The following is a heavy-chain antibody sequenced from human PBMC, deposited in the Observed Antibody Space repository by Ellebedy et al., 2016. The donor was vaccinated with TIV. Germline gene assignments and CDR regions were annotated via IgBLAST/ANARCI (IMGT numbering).Heavy chain of an antibody. J-gene: IGHJ4*02. CDR1: GFTFSSHG. D-gene: IGHD6-19*01. CDR3: ARDSSDWPQIDY. Sequence: GESLKISCAASGFTFSSHGMHWVRQAPGKGLEWVAGISYDGSDRNFADSVKGRFTISRDNARNSVHLQMNSLRAEDTAVYYCARDSSDWPQIDYWGQGTLVTVSS. V-gene: IGHV3-30*03. CDR2: ISYDGSDR.